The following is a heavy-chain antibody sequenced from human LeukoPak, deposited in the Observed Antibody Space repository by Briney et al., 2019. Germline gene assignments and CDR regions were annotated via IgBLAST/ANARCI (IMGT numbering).Heavy chain of an antibody. J-gene: IGHJ4*02. V-gene: IGHV1-69*02. CDR3: ARWYDSSGYSFGTNDY. D-gene: IGHD3-22*01. Sequence: ASVKVSCEVSGYTLTELSMHWVRQAPGKGLEWMGRIIPILGIANYAQKFQGRVTITADKSTSTAYMELSSLRSEDTAVYYCARWYDSSGYSFGTNDYWGQGTLVTVSS. CDR1: GYTLTELS. CDR2: IIPILGIA.